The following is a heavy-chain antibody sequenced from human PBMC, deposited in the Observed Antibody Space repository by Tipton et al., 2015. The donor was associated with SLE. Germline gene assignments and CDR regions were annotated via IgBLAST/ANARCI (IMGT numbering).Heavy chain of an antibody. D-gene: IGHD4-17*01. CDR1: GFTVSSNY. CDR3: ARGYGPVVS. V-gene: IGHV4-34*01. CDR2: INHSGST. Sequence: LRLSCAASGFTVSSNYMSWVRQAPGKGLEWIGEINHSGSTNYNPSLKSRVTISVDTSKNQFSLKLSSVTAADTAVYYCARGYGPVVSWGQGTLVTVSS. J-gene: IGHJ4*02.